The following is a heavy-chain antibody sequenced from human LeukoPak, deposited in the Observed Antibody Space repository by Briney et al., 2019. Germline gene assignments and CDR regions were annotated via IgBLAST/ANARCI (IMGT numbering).Heavy chain of an antibody. CDR2: IAYTGTI. J-gene: IGHJ4*02. CDR3: TRDPRAPDY. V-gene: IGHV3-48*01. CDR1: GFTFNRYS. Sequence: GGSLRLSCAASGFTFNRYSMNWVRQAPGKGLEWVSYIAYTGTIHYADSVKGRFTISRDDAKNSLYLHMNSLRAEDTAVYYCTRDPRAPDYWGQGTLVTVSS.